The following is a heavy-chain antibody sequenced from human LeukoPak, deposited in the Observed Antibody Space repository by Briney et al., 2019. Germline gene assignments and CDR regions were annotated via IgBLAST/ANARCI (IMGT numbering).Heavy chain of an antibody. CDR1: GFTFSSYG. CDR2: ISYDGSNK. D-gene: IGHD2-2*01. J-gene: IGHJ4*02. Sequence: GGSLRLSCAASGFTFSSYGMHWVRQAPGKGLEWVAVISYDGSNKYYADSVKGRFTISRDNSKNTLYLQMNSLRAEATAVYYCAKDLYPSIVVVPAAADYWGQGTLVTVSS. CDR3: AKDLYPSIVVVPAAADY. V-gene: IGHV3-30*18.